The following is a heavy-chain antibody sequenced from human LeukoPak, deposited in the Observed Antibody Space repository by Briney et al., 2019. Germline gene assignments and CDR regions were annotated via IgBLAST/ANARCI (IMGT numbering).Heavy chain of an antibody. CDR2: IRYDGSNK. D-gene: IGHD3-22*01. Sequence: SGGSLRLSCAASGFTFSSYGMHWVRQAPGKGLEWVAFIRYDGSNKYYADSVKGRFTISRDNSKNTLYLQMNSLRAEDTAVYYCARLAGYYYDSSGKGDYWGQGTLVTVSS. J-gene: IGHJ4*02. CDR3: ARLAGYYYDSSGKGDY. CDR1: GFTFSSYG. V-gene: IGHV3-30*02.